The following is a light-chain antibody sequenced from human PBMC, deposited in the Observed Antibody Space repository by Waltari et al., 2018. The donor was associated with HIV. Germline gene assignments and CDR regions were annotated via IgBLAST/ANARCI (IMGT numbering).Light chain of an antibody. J-gene: IGKJ2*01. Sequence: DIQMTQSPSSLPASVGDRVTITCRASQDISINLNWYQQKPGRAPNLLIYDASNLKTGVSLRFSGSGSGTEFSFSIDSLQPDDIATYYCQQHDKIPYTFGPGTKLEIK. CDR3: QQHDKIPYT. CDR1: QDISIN. V-gene: IGKV1-33*01. CDR2: DAS.